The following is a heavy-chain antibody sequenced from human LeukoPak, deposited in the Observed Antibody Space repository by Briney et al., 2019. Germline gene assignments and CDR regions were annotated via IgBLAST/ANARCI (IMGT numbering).Heavy chain of an antibody. CDR3: ARDGISGWYSDY. V-gene: IGHV3-20*04. D-gene: IGHD6-19*01. Sequence: GGSLRLSCAASGFTVSSNYMSWVRQAPGKGLEWVSGISWNSGSIVYADSVKGRFTISRDNAKNSLYLQMNSLRAEDTAFYYCARDGISGWYSDYWGQGALVTVSS. CDR2: ISWNSGSI. J-gene: IGHJ4*02. CDR1: GFTVSSNY.